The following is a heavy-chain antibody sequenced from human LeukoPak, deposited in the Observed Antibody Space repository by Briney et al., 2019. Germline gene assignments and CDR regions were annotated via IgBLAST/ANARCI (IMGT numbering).Heavy chain of an antibody. Sequence: GGSLRLSCAASGFTFSSYVMSWVRQAPGKGLECVSAISGSGGSTYYADSVKGRFTISRDNSKNTLYLQMNSLRAEDTAVYYCAKEDTDVLYSSIGAFDIWGQGTMVTVSS. CDR1: GFTFSSYV. CDR3: AKEDTDVLYSSIGAFDI. V-gene: IGHV3-23*01. D-gene: IGHD5-18*01. J-gene: IGHJ3*02. CDR2: ISGSGGST.